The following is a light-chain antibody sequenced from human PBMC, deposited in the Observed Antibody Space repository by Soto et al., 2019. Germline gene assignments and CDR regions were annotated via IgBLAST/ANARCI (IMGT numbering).Light chain of an antibody. J-gene: IGKJ3*01. CDR2: GAS. CDR3: QQYGSSPPFT. V-gene: IGKV3-20*01. Sequence: IVLTQSPGTLSLTPGERATLSCRASQSVSSSYLAWYQQKPGQAPRLLIYGASSRATGIPDRFSGSGSGIDFTLTISRLEPEDSAVYSCQQYGSSPPFTFGPGTRVDIK. CDR1: QSVSSSY.